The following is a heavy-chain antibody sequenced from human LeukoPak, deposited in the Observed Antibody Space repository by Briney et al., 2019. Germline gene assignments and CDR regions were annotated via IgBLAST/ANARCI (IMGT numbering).Heavy chain of an antibody. D-gene: IGHD6-13*01. CDR3: GVAAAGTFPPDY. CDR2: IYSGGST. CDR1: GFTVSSNY. J-gene: IGHJ4*02. Sequence: PGRSLRLSCAASGFTVSSNYMSWVRQAPGKGLEWVSVIYSGGSTYYADSVKGRFTISRDNSKNTLYLQMNSLRAEDTAVYYCGVAAAGTFPPDYWGQGTLVTVSS. V-gene: IGHV3-53*01.